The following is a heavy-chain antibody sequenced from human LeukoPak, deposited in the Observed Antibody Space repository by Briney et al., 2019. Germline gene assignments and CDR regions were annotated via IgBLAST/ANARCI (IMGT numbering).Heavy chain of an antibody. CDR1: GFTFSSYW. D-gene: IGHD3-16*01. J-gene: IGHJ4*02. Sequence: GGSLRLSCAASGFTFSSYWMSWVRQAPGKGLEWVANIKEDGGEKNYVDSVKGRFTISRDNAKNSLYPQMNILRAEDTAVYYCARGGGRHVEYWGQGNLVTVSS. V-gene: IGHV3-7*05. CDR3: ARGGGRHVEY. CDR2: IKEDGGEK.